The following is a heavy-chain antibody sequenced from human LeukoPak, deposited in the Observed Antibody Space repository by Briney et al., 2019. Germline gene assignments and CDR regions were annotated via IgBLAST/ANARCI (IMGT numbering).Heavy chain of an antibody. CDR1: GYTFTGYY. V-gene: IGHV1-2*06. CDR3: PRPDYYPSSGSTVDNY. Sequence: ASVKVSCKASGYTFTGYYMHWVRQAPGQGLEWMGRINPNRGGTNYGQKFQGRVTMSRDTSISTAYMEPSRLRSADPAVYYCPRPDYYPSSGSTVDNYWGQGTLVTVPS. J-gene: IGHJ4*02. CDR2: INPNRGGT. D-gene: IGHD3-22*01.